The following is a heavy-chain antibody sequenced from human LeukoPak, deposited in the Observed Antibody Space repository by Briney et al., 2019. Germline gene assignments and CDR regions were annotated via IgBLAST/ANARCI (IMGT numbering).Heavy chain of an antibody. J-gene: IGHJ3*02. CDR1: GYSISSTYY. V-gene: IGHV4-38-2*02. Sequence: SETLSLTCTVSGYSISSTYYWGWIRQPPGKGLEWIGSIYHSGSTYYNPSLKSRVTISVDTSKNQFSLKLSSVTAADTAVYYCARQTMIIVDAFDIWGQGTMVTVSS. CDR3: ARQTMIIVDAFDI. CDR2: IYHSGST. D-gene: IGHD3-22*01.